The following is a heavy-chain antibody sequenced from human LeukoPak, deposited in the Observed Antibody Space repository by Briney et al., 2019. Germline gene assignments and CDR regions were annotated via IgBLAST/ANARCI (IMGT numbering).Heavy chain of an antibody. CDR1: GYTFTGYY. Sequence: ASVKVSCKASGYTFTGYYMHWVRQAPGQGLEWMGWINPNSGGTNYAQKFQGRVTMTRDTSISTVYMELSGLRSDDTAVYYCARDLYGKFQLLRGSDYWGQGTLVTVSS. V-gene: IGHV1-2*02. CDR2: INPNSGGT. J-gene: IGHJ4*02. CDR3: ARDLYGKFQLLRGSDY. D-gene: IGHD1-26*01.